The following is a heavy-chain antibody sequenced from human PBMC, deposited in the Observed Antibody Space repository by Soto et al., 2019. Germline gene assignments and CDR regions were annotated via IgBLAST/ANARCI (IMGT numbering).Heavy chain of an antibody. J-gene: IGHJ4*02. CDR1: GYTFSSHD. V-gene: IGHV1-8*01. D-gene: IGHD6-19*01. CDR2: MNPNSGNT. CDR3: AREVAASDY. Sequence: QVLLVQSGAEVKKPGASVRVSCKASGYTFSSHDITWVRQATGQGLEWMGWMNPNSGNTGYAQRFQGRVTMTRNTSINTAYMELSSLRSEDTAVYYCAREVAASDYWGQGTLVTVSS.